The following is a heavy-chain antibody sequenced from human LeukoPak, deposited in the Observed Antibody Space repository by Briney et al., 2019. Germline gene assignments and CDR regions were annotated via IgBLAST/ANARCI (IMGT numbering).Heavy chain of an antibody. CDR1: GFTFSSHY. Sequence: PGGSLRLSCAASGFTFSSHYMHWVRQAPGKGLVWVSRINSDGSSTNYADSVKGRFTISRDTSKNTLYLQMNSLRAEDTAVYYCAKWRVSSGCDYWGQGTLVTVSS. V-gene: IGHV3-74*01. CDR2: INSDGSST. D-gene: IGHD6-19*01. CDR3: AKWRVSSGCDY. J-gene: IGHJ4*02.